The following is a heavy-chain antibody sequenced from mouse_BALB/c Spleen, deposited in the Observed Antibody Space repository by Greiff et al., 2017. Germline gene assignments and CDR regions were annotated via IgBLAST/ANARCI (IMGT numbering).Heavy chain of an antibody. V-gene: IGHV1-54*01. CDR2: INPGSGGT. Sequence: QVQLKQSGAELVRPGTSVKVSCKASGYAFTNYLIEWVKQRPGQGLEWIGVINPGSGGTNYNEKFKGKATLTADKSSSTAYMQLSSLTSDDSAVYFCALMITEAYWGQGTLVTVSA. CDR1: GYAFTNYL. CDR3: ALMITEAY. J-gene: IGHJ3*01. D-gene: IGHD2-4*01.